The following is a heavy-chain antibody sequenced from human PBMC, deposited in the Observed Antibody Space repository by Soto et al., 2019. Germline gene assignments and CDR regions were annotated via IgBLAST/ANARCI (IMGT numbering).Heavy chain of an antibody. V-gene: IGHV3-21*01. Sequence: GGSLRLSCAASGFTFSSYSMNWVRQAPGKGLEWVSSISSSSSYIYYADSVKGRFTISRDNAKNSLYLQMNSLRAEDTAVYYCARDADYYGSGSYYYYYMDVWGKGTTVTVSS. J-gene: IGHJ6*03. CDR1: GFTFSSYS. CDR3: ARDADYYGSGSYYYYYMDV. D-gene: IGHD3-10*01. CDR2: ISSSSSYI.